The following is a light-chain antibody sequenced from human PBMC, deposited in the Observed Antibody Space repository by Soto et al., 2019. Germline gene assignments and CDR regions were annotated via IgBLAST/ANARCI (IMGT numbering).Light chain of an antibody. J-gene: IGLJ2*01. CDR3: QTWGTGGV. V-gene: IGLV4-69*01. CDR1: SGHSSYA. CDR2: INSDGSH. Sequence: QTVVTQSPSASASLGASVRLTCTVSSGHSSYAIAWHQQRPEKGPRFLMKINSDGSHNKGDEIPDRFSGSSSGAERYLTISSLQSEDEADYYCQTWGTGGVFGGGTQLTVL.